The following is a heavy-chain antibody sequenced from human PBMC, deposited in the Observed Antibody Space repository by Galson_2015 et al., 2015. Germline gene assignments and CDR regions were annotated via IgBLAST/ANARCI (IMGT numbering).Heavy chain of an antibody. V-gene: IGHV3-9*01. CDR1: GFTFDDYA. CDR2: ISWNSGSI. D-gene: IGHD2-15*01. J-gene: IGHJ3*02. CDR3: ATILGYCSGGSCYGAFDI. Sequence: SLRLSCAASGFTFDDYAMHWVRQAPGKGLEWVSGISWNSGSIGYADSVKGRFTISRDNAKNSLYLQMNSLRAEDTALYYCATILGYCSGGSCYGAFDIWGQGTMVTVSS.